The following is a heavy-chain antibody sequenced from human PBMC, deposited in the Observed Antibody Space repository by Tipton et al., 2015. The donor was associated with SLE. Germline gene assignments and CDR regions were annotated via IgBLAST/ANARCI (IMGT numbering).Heavy chain of an antibody. J-gene: IGHJ6*02. CDR1: AYSFTSYW. D-gene: IGHD6-13*01. CDR3: ASHGLSAAGDDYYGMDV. Sequence: QSGAEVKKPGESLKISCKGSAYSFTSYWIGWVRQMPGKGLEWMGIIYPGDSDTRYSPSFQGQVTISADKSISTAYLQWSSLKASDTAMYYCASHGLSAAGDDYYGMDVWGQGTSVTVSS. CDR2: IYPGDSDT. V-gene: IGHV5-51*03.